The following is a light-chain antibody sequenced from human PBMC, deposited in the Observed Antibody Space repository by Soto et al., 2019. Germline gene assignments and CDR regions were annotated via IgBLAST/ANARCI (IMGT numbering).Light chain of an antibody. CDR1: QSIGRW. CDR2: AAS. V-gene: IGKV1-5*01. J-gene: IGKJ1*01. Sequence: GHRVPITCRASQSIGRWLAWYQQKPGKAPELLIYAASSLQSGVPSRFSGSGSGTDFTLTISSLQPEDFAVYYCQQNYSYAVTFGQGTKVDIK. CDR3: QQNYSYAVT.